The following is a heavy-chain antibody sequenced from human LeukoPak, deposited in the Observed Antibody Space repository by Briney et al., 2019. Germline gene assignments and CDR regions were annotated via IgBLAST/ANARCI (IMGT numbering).Heavy chain of an antibody. Sequence: SVKVSCKASGGTFSSYAISWVRQAPGQGLEWMGRIIPILGIANYAQKFQGRVTITADKSTSTAYMELSSLRSEDTAVYYCARIEDGSGNRLGYWGQGTLVTVSS. J-gene: IGHJ4*02. CDR2: IIPILGIA. CDR1: GGTFSSYA. D-gene: IGHD3-10*01. V-gene: IGHV1-69*04. CDR3: ARIEDGSGNRLGY.